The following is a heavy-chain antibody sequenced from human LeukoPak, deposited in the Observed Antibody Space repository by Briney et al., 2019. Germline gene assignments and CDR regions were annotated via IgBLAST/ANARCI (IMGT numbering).Heavy chain of an antibody. CDR1: GGSVSSATYY. V-gene: IGHV4-61*01. CDR2: IYYSGST. J-gene: IGHJ1*01. CDR3: TREVRVGRFFQN. Sequence: SETLSLTCTVYGGSVSSATYYWSWIRQPPGKGLEWVGSIYYSGSTNYNPSLKSRVTISVDTSKNQFSLKLSSVTAADTAVYYCTREVRVGRFFQNWGQGTLVTVSS. D-gene: IGHD1-26*01.